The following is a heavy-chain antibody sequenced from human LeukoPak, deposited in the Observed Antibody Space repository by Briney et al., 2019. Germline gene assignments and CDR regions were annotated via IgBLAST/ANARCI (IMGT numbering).Heavy chain of an antibody. V-gene: IGHV1-69*13. J-gene: IGHJ6*02. CDR1: GGTFSSYA. Sequence: SVKVSCKASGGTFSSYAISWVRQAPGQGLEWMGGIIPIFGTANYAQKFQGRVTITADESTSIAYMELSSLRSEDTAVYYCARDPNDFWSGYYTHYYYGMDVWGQGTTVTVSS. D-gene: IGHD3-3*01. CDR3: ARDPNDFWSGYYTHYYYGMDV. CDR2: IIPIFGTA.